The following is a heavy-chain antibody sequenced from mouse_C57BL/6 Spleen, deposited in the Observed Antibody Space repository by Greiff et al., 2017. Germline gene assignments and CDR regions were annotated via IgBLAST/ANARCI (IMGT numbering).Heavy chain of an antibody. CDR3: TTGYGSSYIAMDY. V-gene: IGHV1-15*01. Sequence: VKLQESGAELVRPRASVTLSCKASGYTFTDYEMHWVKQTPVHGLEWIGAIDPETGGTAYNQKFKGKAILTADKSSSTAYMELRSLTSEDSAVYYCTTGYGSSYIAMDYWGQGTSVTVSS. D-gene: IGHD1-1*01. CDR1: GYTFTDYE. J-gene: IGHJ4*01. CDR2: IDPETGGT.